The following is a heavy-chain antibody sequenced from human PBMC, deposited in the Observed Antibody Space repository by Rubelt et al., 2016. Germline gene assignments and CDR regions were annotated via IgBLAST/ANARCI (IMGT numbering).Heavy chain of an antibody. Sequence: AEVEKPGASVKLSCKASGYTFTDYAMHWVRQAPGQRLEYMGWINGGNGNTKYSQKFQDRVTITRDTSASTAYMELSSLTPEDTAMYYCARDSSPGTNGVCYLRWFDPWAQGTLVTVSS. V-gene: IGHV1-3*01. CDR2: INGGNGNT. D-gene: IGHD2-8*01. CDR3: ARDSSPGTNGVCYLRWFDP. J-gene: IGHJ5*02. CDR1: GYTFTDYA.